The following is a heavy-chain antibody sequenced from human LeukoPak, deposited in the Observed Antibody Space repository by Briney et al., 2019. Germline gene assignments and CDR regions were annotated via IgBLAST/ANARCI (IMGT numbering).Heavy chain of an antibody. D-gene: IGHD1-1*01. J-gene: IGHJ4*02. V-gene: IGHV3-48*01. CDR3: ALEGIY. CDR2: ISSGGGTT. Sequence: GGSLRLSCAASGFTFSSYSMNWVRQRPGKGPEWVSYISSGGGTTYYADSVKGRFTISRDNSKNTLYLQMNSLRAEDTAVYYCALEGIYWGQGTLVTVSS. CDR1: GFTFSSYS.